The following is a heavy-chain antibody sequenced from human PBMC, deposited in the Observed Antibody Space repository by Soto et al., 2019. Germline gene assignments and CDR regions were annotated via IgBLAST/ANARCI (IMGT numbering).Heavy chain of an antibody. CDR2: IYPGDSDT. D-gene: IGHD3-9*01. J-gene: IGHJ6*02. Sequence: GESLKISCKASGYSFSSYWIAWVRQMPGKGLEWMGMIYPGDSDTRYSPSFQGQVTISADKSISTAYLQWSSLKASDTAMYYCARQNHYDILTGDRQYYYYYGMDVWGQGTTVTVSS. V-gene: IGHV5-51*01. CDR1: GYSFSSYW. CDR3: ARQNHYDILTGDRQYYYYYGMDV.